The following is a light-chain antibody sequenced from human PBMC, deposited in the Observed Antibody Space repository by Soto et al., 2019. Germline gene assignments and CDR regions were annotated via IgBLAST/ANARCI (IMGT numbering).Light chain of an antibody. J-gene: IGKJ1*01. CDR3: QQYKSHRRT. CDR2: KAS. V-gene: IGKV1-5*03. Sequence: DIQMTQSPSTLSASVGDRVTITCRASQSISSWLAWYQQKPGKAPKLLINKASSLESGVPSRFSGSGSGTEFTLTISSLQPDDFVTYYCQQYKSHRRTFGQGTKVEIK. CDR1: QSISSW.